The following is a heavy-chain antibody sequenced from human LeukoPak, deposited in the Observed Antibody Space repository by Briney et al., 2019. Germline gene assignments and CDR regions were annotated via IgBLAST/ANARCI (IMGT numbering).Heavy chain of an antibody. CDR3: APGRGYCSGGSCSDAFDI. CDR2: INHSGST. CDR1: GGSFSGYY. D-gene: IGHD2-15*01. V-gene: IGHV4-34*01. Sequence: SETLSLTCAVYGGSFSGYYWGWIRQPPGKGLEWIGEINHSGSTNYNPSLKSRVTISVDTSKNQFSLKLSSVTAADTAVYYCAPGRGYCSGGSCSDAFDIWGQGTMVTVSS. J-gene: IGHJ3*02.